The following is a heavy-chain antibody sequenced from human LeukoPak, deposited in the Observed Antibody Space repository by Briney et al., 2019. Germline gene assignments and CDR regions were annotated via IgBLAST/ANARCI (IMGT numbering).Heavy chain of an antibody. CDR3: AKMFDYYYGSGCDY. CDR2: ISGSGGST. Sequence: PGGSLRLSCAASGFTFSSYAMSWVRQAPGKGLEWVSAISGSGGSTYYADSVKGWFTISRDNSKNTLYLQMNSLRAEDTAVYYCAKMFDYYYGSGCDYWGQGTLVTVSS. J-gene: IGHJ4*02. CDR1: GFTFSSYA. V-gene: IGHV3-23*01. D-gene: IGHD3-10*01.